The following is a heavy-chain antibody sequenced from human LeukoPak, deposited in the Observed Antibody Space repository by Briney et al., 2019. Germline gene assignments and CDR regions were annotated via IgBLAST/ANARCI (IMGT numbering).Heavy chain of an antibody. CDR2: ISYDGSNK. V-gene: IGHV3-30*04. Sequence: GGSLRLSCAASGFTFSSYAMHWVRQAPGKGLEWVAVISYDGSNKYYADSVKGRFTISRDNSKNTLYLQMNSLRAEDTAVYYCAKDPSVPKSAWGQGTLVTVSS. D-gene: IGHD6-6*01. CDR1: GFTFSSYA. CDR3: AKDPSVPKSA. J-gene: IGHJ4*02.